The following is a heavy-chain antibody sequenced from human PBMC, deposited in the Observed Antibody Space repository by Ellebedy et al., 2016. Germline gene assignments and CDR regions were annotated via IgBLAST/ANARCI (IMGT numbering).Heavy chain of an antibody. V-gene: IGHV3-74*01. Sequence: GESLKISCAASGFTFSSYWMHWVRQAPGKGLVWVSRINSDGSSTSYADSVKGRFTISRDNAKNSLYLQMNSLRAEDTAVYYCARGDSSGYYPDGPDYWGQGTLVTVSS. J-gene: IGHJ4*02. CDR3: ARGDSSGYYPDGPDY. D-gene: IGHD3-22*01. CDR1: GFTFSSYW. CDR2: INSDGSST.